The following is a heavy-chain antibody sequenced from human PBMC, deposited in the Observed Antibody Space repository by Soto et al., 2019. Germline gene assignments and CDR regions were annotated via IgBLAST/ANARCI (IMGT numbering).Heavy chain of an antibody. CDR1: GGSFSAYC. V-gene: IGHV4-34*01. CDR2: INHSGTT. D-gene: IGHD3-3*01. Sequence: SSETLSLTCAVSGGSFSAYCWTWIRQSPGKGLEWIGEINHSGTTNYNPSLKSRVTISVDTSKNQFSLNLSSMTAADTAVYYCARVQVRRGNGSGYLNGFDIWGQGTMVTVSS. J-gene: IGHJ3*02. CDR3: ARVQVRRGNGSGYLNGFDI.